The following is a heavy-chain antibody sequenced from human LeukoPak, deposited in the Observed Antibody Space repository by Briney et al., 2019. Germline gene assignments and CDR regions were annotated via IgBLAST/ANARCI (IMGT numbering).Heavy chain of an antibody. Sequence: PSETLSLTCTVSGGSISSGGYYWSWIRQHPGKGLEWIGYIYYSGSTYYNPSLKSRVTISVDTSKNQFSLKLSSVTAADTAVYYCARDSYYYDSSGFPGAFDIWGQGTMVTVSS. V-gene: IGHV4-31*03. CDR3: ARDSYYYDSSGFPGAFDI. J-gene: IGHJ3*02. CDR2: IYYSGST. D-gene: IGHD3-22*01. CDR1: GGSISSGGYY.